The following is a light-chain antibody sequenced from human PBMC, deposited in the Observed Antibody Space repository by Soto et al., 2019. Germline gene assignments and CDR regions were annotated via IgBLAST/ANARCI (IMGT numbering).Light chain of an antibody. CDR2: DAS. J-gene: IGKJ2*01. V-gene: IGKV3-11*01. CDR1: QSVSSY. CDR3: QQRFNWPRFT. Sequence: EIVLTQSPATLSLSPGERATLSGRASQSVSSYLAWYQQKPGQAPRLLLYDASNRATGIPARFSGGGSGTDFTLTISSLGPEDFAVYYCQQRFNWPRFTFGQGTKLEIK.